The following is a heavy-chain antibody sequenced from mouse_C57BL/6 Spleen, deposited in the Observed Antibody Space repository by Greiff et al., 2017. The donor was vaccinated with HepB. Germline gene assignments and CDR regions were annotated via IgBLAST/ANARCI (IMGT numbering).Heavy chain of an antibody. Sequence: VKLMESGPELVKPGASVKISCKASGYAFSSSWMNWVKQRPGKGLEWIGRIYPGDGDTNYNGKFKGKATLTADKSSSTAYMQLSSLTSEDSAVYFCARMAHYAMDYWGQGTSVTVSS. J-gene: IGHJ4*01. CDR3: ARMAHYAMDY. V-gene: IGHV1-82*01. CDR2: IYPGDGDT. CDR1: GYAFSSSW.